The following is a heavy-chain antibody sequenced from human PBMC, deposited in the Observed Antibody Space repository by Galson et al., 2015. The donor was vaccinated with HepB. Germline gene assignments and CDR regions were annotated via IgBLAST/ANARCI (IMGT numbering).Heavy chain of an antibody. CDR2: ISSSSSYT. V-gene: IGHV3-11*06. D-gene: IGHD6-13*01. CDR1: GFTFSDYY. J-gene: IGHJ3*02. Sequence: SLRLSCAASGFTFSDYYMSWIRQAPGKGLEWVSYISSSSSYTNYADSVKGRFTISRDNAKNSLYLQMNSLRAEDTAVYYCARLNIAAAGRNDAFDIWGQGTMVTVSS. CDR3: ARLNIAAAGRNDAFDI.